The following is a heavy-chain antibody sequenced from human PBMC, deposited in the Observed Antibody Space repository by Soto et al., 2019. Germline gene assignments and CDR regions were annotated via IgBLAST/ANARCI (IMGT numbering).Heavy chain of an antibody. CDR1: GGTFSSYA. Sequence: GASVNVSCKASGGTFSSYAISWVRQAPGQGLEWMGGIIPIFGTANYAQKFQGRVTITADESTSTAYMELSSLRSEDTAVYYCARDLGVRSAWYYYYGMDVWGQGTTVTVSS. J-gene: IGHJ6*02. CDR2: IIPIFGTA. CDR3: ARDLGVRSAWYYYYGMDV. D-gene: IGHD3-16*01. V-gene: IGHV1-69*13.